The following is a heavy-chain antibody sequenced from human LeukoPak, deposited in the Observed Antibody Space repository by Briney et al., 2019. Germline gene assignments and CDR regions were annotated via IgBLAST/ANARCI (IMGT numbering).Heavy chain of an antibody. V-gene: IGHV3-33*01. Sequence: GGSLRLSCPAATFTFSSYAMHWVRQAPGKGLEWVAVIWYDGSNKYYADSVKGRFTISRDNSKNTLYLQMNGLRAEDTAVYYWARYRVVVGDTAGYCFDYRGQGTLVTVSS. J-gene: IGHJ4*02. CDR3: ARYRVVVGDTAGYCFDY. CDR1: TFTFSSYA. D-gene: IGHD3-16*02. CDR2: IWYDGSNK.